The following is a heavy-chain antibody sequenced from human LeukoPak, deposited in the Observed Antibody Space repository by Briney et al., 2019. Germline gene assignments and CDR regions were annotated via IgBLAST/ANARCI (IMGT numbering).Heavy chain of an antibody. D-gene: IGHD2-15*01. CDR2: INPNGGDT. CDR3: AREILVDIVVVVAATHDAFDI. V-gene: IGHV1-2*02. J-gene: IGHJ3*02. CDR1: GYTFSDYY. Sequence: ASVKVSCKTSGYTFSDYYIHWIRQAPGQGLEWVGWINPNGGDTDYAQKFQGRVTVTRDTSISTAYMELGRLRSDDTAVYYCAREILVDIVVVVAATHDAFDIWGQGTMVTVSS.